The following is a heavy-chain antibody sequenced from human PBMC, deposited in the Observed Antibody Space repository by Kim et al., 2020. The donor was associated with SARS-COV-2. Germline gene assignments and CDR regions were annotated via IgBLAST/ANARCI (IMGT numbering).Heavy chain of an antibody. Sequence: SETLSLTCAVSGGSISSSNWWSWVRQPPGKGLEWIGEIYHSGSTNYNPSLKSRVTISVDKSKNQFSLKLSSVTAADTAVYYCARVEKAIAAAVLDYWGQGTLVTVSS. D-gene: IGHD6-13*01. V-gene: IGHV4-4*02. J-gene: IGHJ4*02. CDR1: GGSISSSNW. CDR2: IYHSGST. CDR3: ARVEKAIAAAVLDY.